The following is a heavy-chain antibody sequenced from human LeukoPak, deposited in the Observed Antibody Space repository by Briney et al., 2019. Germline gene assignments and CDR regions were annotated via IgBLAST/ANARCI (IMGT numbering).Heavy chain of an antibody. J-gene: IGHJ4*02. CDR3: AKADVDIVATNGFDY. CDR1: GFTFSSYS. D-gene: IGHD5-12*01. Sequence: GGSLRLSCGASGFTFSSYSMNWVRQAPGKGLEWVSSISSSSSYIYYADSVKGRFSISRDNAKNSLYLQMNSLRAEDTAVYYCAKADVDIVATNGFDYWGQGTLVTVSS. V-gene: IGHV3-21*04. CDR2: ISSSSSYI.